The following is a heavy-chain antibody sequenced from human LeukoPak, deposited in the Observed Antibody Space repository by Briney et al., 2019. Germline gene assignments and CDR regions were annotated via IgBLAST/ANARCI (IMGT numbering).Heavy chain of an antibody. J-gene: IGHJ6*02. D-gene: IGHD6-13*01. CDR3: ARDPYSSSWSYGMDV. CDR1: GFTFSSYW. V-gene: IGHV3-74*01. Sequence: GGSLRLSCAASGFTFSSYWMHWVRQAPGKGLVWVSRINSDGSSTSYADSVKGRFTISRDNAQSSLYLQMNSLRAEDTAVYCCARDPYSSSWSYGMDVWGQGTTVTVSS. CDR2: INSDGSST.